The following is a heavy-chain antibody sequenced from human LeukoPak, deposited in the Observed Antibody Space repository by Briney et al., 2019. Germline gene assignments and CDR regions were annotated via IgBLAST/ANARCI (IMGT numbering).Heavy chain of an antibody. J-gene: IGHJ4*02. CDR1: GGSFSGYY. D-gene: IGHD3-10*01. Sequence: SETLSLTCAVYGGSFSGYYWSWIRQPPGKGLEWIGEINHSGSTNYSPSLKSRVTISVDTSKNQFSLKLSSVTAADTAVYYCARHPVRGVTRHPFDYWGQGTLVTASS. CDR2: INHSGST. V-gene: IGHV4-34*01. CDR3: ARHPVRGVTRHPFDY.